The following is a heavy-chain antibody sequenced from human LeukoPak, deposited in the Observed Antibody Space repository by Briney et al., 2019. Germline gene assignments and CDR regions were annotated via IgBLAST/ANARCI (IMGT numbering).Heavy chain of an antibody. CDR2: ISSNGGST. Sequence: GGSLRLSCAASGFTFSSYAMHWVRQAPGKGLEYVSAISSNGGSTYYANSVKGRFTISRDNSKSTVYLQMNSLRAEDTAVYYCSKDLTSDFGGDFDPWGQGTLVTVSS. D-gene: IGHD3-10*01. CDR1: GFTFSSYA. V-gene: IGHV3-64*01. J-gene: IGHJ5*02. CDR3: SKDLTSDFGGDFDP.